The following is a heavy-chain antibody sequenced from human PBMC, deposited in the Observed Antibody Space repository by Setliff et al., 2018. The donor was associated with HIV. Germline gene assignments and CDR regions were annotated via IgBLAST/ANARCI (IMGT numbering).Heavy chain of an antibody. D-gene: IGHD2-21*02. J-gene: IGHJ3*01. CDR1: GFTFSDHY. V-gene: IGHV3-11*05. CDR3: AREVTSFEAFDL. Sequence: GGSLRLSCAASGFTFSDHYMNWVRQAPGKGLEWVSYISKSGDYSNYAGSVRGRFTISRDNARNSLYLQMSSLRAEDTAVYYCAREVTSFEAFDLWGQGTMVTVSS. CDR2: ISKSGDYS.